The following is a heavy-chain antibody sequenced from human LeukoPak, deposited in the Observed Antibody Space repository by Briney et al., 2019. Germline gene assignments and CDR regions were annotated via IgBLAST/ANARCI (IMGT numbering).Heavy chain of an antibody. Sequence: PGGSLRLSCAASGFTFTNYWIYWVRQAPGKGLMWISRIKSDGITTNYADSVKGRFTISRDNAKNTVYLQMNSLRAEDTAVYYCARGMFGGYCTDYWGQGTWVPVSS. CDR2: IKSDGITT. CDR1: GFTFTNYW. V-gene: IGHV3-74*01. D-gene: IGHD3-3*01. J-gene: IGHJ4*02. CDR3: ARGMFGGYCTDY.